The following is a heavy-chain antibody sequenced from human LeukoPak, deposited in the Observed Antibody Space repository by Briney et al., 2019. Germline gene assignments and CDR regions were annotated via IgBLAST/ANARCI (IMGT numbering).Heavy chain of an antibody. D-gene: IGHD6-13*01. V-gene: IGHV3-48*03. J-gene: IGHJ5*02. CDR1: GFTFSSYE. CDR3: AKDSIAAAGPSHNWFDP. Sequence: GGSLRLSCAASGFTFSSYEMNWVRQAPGKGLEWASYISSSGSTIYYADSVKGRFTISRDNAKNSLYLQMNSLRAEDTAVYYCAKDSIAAAGPSHNWFDPWGQGTLVTVSS. CDR2: ISSSGSTI.